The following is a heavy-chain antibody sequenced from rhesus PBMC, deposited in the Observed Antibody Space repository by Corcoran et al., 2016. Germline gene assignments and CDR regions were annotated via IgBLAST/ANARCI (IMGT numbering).Heavy chain of an antibody. CDR2: ISGSSGST. Sequence: QVQLQESGPGLLKPSETLSLTCAVSGYSISSGYYWGWIRQPPGKGLEYIGYISGSSGSTYYNPSLKSRVTISKDTSKSQCSLKLSSVTAADTAVYYCARQPYYYDSGYFYWGQGVLVTVSS. CDR1: GYSISSGYY. CDR3: ARQPYYYDSGYFY. D-gene: IGHD3-28*01. V-gene: IGHV4-99*01. J-gene: IGHJ4*01.